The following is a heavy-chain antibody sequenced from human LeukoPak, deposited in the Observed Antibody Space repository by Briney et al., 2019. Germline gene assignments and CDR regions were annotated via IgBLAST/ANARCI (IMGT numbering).Heavy chain of an antibody. D-gene: IGHD3-3*01. J-gene: IGHJ4*02. CDR3: AKGSHVLRFLEWLFGDYFDY. V-gene: IGHV3-30*04. Sequence: GGSLRLSCAASGFTFTSYAMHWVRQAPGKGLEWVAVISYDGSNKYYADSVKGRFTISRDNSKNTLYLQMNSLRAEDTAVYYCAKGSHVLRFLEWLFGDYFDYWGQGTLVTVSS. CDR1: GFTFTSYA. CDR2: ISYDGSNK.